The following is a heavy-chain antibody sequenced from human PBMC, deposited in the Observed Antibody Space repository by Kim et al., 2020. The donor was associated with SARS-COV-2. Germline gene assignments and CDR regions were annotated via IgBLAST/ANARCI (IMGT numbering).Heavy chain of an antibody. CDR3: TTVGGYYDRAGFYPVDY. CDR2: IKSRIDGGTT. CDR1: GFTFTNAW. J-gene: IGHJ4*02. Sequence: GGSLRLSCAASGFTFTNAWMTWVRQAPGKGLEWVGRIKSRIDGGTTDYAAPVKGRFAISRDDSKNTLYLQMNSLKSEDTAMYYCTTVGGYYDRAGFYPVDYWGQGTLVTVSS. D-gene: IGHD3-22*01. V-gene: IGHV3-15*01.